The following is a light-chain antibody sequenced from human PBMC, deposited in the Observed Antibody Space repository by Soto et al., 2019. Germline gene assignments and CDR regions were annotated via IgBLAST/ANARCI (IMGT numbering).Light chain of an antibody. CDR3: SSYTTSHTLV. CDR1: SSDVGASDF. Sequence: QSVLTQPASVSESPGQSITISCTGTSSDVGASDFVSWYQQHPGKAPELIIYEISNRPSGVSSRFSGSKSGNTASLTISGLQAEDDSDYYCSSYTTSHTLVFGGGTKLTVL. J-gene: IGLJ2*01. CDR2: EIS. V-gene: IGLV2-14*01.